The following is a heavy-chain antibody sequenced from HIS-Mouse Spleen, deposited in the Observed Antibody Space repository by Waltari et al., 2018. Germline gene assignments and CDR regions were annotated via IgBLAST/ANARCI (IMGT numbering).Heavy chain of an antibody. Sequence: QITLKESGPTLVKPTQTLTLTCTFSGFSLSTSGVGVGWIRQPPGKALEWLALIYWDDDKRYSPSLKSRLTITKDTSKNQVVLTMTNMDPVDTATYYCAHTPYYDSSGLLDYWGQGTLVTVSS. CDR3: AHTPYYDSSGLLDY. CDR1: GFSLSTSGVG. V-gene: IGHV2-5*02. J-gene: IGHJ4*02. CDR2: IYWDDDK. D-gene: IGHD3-22*01.